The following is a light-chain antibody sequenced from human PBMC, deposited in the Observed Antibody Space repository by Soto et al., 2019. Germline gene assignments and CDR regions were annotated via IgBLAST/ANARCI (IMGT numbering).Light chain of an antibody. CDR3: VSYIESTVTHWV. Sequence: QSALTQPASMSGSPGQSITISCTGTYSDVGGYNRVSWYQHHPGKAPKMLIFEVSTRPSGISDRFSGSKSGDTASLTISGLQAEDEADYYCVSYIESTVTHWVFGGGTKLTVL. CDR1: YSDVGGYNR. CDR2: EVS. J-gene: IGLJ3*02. V-gene: IGLV2-14*01.